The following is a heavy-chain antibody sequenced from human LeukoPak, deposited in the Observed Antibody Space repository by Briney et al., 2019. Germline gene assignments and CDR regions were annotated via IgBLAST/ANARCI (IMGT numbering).Heavy chain of an antibody. CDR2: INPSGGST. CDR3: ARDIVVVPAAMLYYYYGMDV. J-gene: IGHJ6*02. D-gene: IGHD2-2*01. CDR1: GYTFTSYY. Sequence: ASVKVSCKASGYTFTSYYTHWVRQAPGQGLEWMGIINPSGGSTSYAQKFQGRVTMTRDTSTSTVYMELSSLRSEDTAVYYCARDIVVVPAAMLYYYYGMDVWGQETTVTVSS. V-gene: IGHV1-46*01.